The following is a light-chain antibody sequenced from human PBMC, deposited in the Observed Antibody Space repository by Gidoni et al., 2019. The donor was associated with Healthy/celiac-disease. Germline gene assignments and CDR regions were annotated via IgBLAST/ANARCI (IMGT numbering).Light chain of an antibody. Sequence: EIVLTQSPATLSLSPGERATLSCRASQSVSSYLAWYQQKPGQAPRLLIYDASNRATGIPARFSVSGSGTDFTLTISSLEPEDFAVYYCQQRSNWPSTFGQGTKVEIK. CDR2: DAS. V-gene: IGKV3-11*01. CDR3: QQRSNWPST. CDR1: QSVSSY. J-gene: IGKJ1*01.